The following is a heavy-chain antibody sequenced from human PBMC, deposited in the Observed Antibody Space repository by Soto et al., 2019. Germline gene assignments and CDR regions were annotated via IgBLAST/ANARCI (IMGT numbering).Heavy chain of an antibody. V-gene: IGHV4-31*02. CDR3: ARDQVPYYYYYYGMDV. Sequence: PSETLSLTXTVSGGSISDGYYWTWIRQHPGKGLEWIGSISASGSTSYNPSLKSRLTVSVDKSKNQFSLNLRSVTAADTAVYYCARDQVPYYYYYYGMDVWGQGTTVTVSS. J-gene: IGHJ6*02. CDR1: GGSISDGYY. CDR2: ISASGST.